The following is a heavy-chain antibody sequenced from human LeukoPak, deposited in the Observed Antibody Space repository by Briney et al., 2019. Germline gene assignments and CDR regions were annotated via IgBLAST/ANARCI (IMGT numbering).Heavy chain of an antibody. Sequence: GGSLILSCEASGSTFSHYWMHWVRHAPGKGLVWVSRTNTDGSSTSYVDSVKGRFTISRDNANNTMYLQMNSLRAEDTAMYYCVPTDSSGLDWGQGTLVTVSS. J-gene: IGHJ4*02. D-gene: IGHD3-22*01. CDR1: GSTFSHYW. CDR2: TNTDGSST. CDR3: VPTDSSGLD. V-gene: IGHV3-74*01.